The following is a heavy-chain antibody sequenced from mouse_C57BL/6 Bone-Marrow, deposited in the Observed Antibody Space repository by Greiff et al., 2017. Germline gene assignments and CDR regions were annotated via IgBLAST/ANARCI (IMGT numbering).Heavy chain of an antibody. J-gene: IGHJ4*01. V-gene: IGHV2-9-1*01. CDR1: GFSLTSYA. Sequence: VQRVESGPGLVAPSQSLSITCTVSGFSLTSYAISWVRQPPGKGLEWLGVIWTGGGTNYNSALKSRLSISKDNSKSQVFLKMNSLQTDDTARYYCARYDGYYVTYYYAMDYWGQGTSVTVSS. D-gene: IGHD2-3*01. CDR2: IWTGGGT. CDR3: ARYDGYYVTYYYAMDY.